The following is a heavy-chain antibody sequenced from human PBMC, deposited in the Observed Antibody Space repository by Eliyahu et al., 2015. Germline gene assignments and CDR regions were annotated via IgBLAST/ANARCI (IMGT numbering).Heavy chain of an antibody. D-gene: IGHD5-24*01. J-gene: IGHJ4*02. CDR2: IKPGGKT. CDR3: ARNRWLSFDY. CDR1: GGSXYGYY. Sequence: QVRLEQWGAGLLKPSETLSLTCAIYGGSXYGYYWSWXRQSPGKGLEWIGDIKPGGKTYVQPSLKSRLNISIDTSKSQFSLQLTSLTAADTAVYFCARNRWLSFDYWDQGALVIVSS. V-gene: IGHV4-34*01.